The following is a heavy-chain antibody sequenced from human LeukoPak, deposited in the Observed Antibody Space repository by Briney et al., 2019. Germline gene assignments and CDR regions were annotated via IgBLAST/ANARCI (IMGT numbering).Heavy chain of an antibody. J-gene: IGHJ4*02. D-gene: IGHD2-2*01. CDR2: ISSSSSTI. V-gene: IGHV3-48*01. CDR3: THGSMYQLDY. Sequence: GGSLRLSCAASGFTFSSYSMNWVRQAPGKGLEWVSYISSSSSTIYYADSVKGRFTISRDNAKNTLYLQMNSLRAEDTAVYYCTHGSMYQLDYWGQGTLVTVSS. CDR1: GFTFSSYS.